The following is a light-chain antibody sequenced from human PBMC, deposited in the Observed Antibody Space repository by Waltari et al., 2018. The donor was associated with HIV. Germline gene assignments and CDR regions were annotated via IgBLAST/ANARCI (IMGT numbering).Light chain of an antibody. CDR3: ASFTTNRILV. CDR1: SSDVGAYMY. V-gene: IGLV2-14*01. CDR2: EVS. Sequence: QSALTQPASVSGSPGQSITISCTGTSSDVGAYMYVSWYQLHADKAPKLIIFEVSNRPAGISKRFSGSKSVNAASLTISGLQTEDEADYYCASFTTNRILVFGGGTKVTVL. J-gene: IGLJ2*01.